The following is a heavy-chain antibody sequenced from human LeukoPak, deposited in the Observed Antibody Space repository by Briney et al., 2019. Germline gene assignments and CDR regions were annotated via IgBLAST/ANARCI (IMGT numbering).Heavy chain of an antibody. CDR2: ISGSGGST. V-gene: IGHV3-23*01. J-gene: IGHJ4*02. CDR1: GFTFSSYA. D-gene: IGHD3-3*01. CDR3: AKVGEENYDFWSGQYYFDY. Sequence: GGSLRLSCAASGFTFSSYAMSWVRQAPGKGLEWVSAISGSGGSTYYADSVKGRFTISRDNSKNTLYLQMNSLRAEDTAVYYCAKVGEENYDFWSGQYYFDYWGQGTLVTVSS.